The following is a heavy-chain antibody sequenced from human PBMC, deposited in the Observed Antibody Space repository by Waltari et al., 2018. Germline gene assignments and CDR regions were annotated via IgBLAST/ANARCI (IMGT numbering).Heavy chain of an antibody. D-gene: IGHD5-12*01. CDR3: ARPSIVATITYYYYYGMDV. J-gene: IGHJ6*02. Sequence: QVQLVQSGSELKKPGASVKVSCKASGYTFTSYAMNWVRQAPGQGLEWMGWINTNTGNPTYAQGFTGRFVFSLDTTVSTAYLQISSLKAEDTTVYYCARPSIVATITYYYYYGMDVWGQGTTVTVSS. CDR2: INTNTGNP. V-gene: IGHV7-4-1*02. CDR1: GYTFTSYA.